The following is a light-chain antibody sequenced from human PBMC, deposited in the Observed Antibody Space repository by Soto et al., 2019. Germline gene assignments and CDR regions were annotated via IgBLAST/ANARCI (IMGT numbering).Light chain of an antibody. CDR1: QSVSSSY. V-gene: IGKV3-20*01. Sequence: EIVLTQSPGTLSLSPGERATLSCRASQSVSSSYLAWYQQKPGQAPRLLIYVASSRATGIPDRFSGSGSGTDFTLTISRLEPEDFAVYYCQQYGSSPPFSSTFGQGTKLEIK. CDR2: VAS. CDR3: QQYGSSPPFSST. J-gene: IGKJ2*01.